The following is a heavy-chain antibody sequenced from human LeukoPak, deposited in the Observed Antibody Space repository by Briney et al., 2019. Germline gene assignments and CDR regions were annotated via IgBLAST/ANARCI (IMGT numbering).Heavy chain of an antibody. V-gene: IGHV3-43*02. CDR2: ISGDGTIT. D-gene: IGHD2-2*01. J-gene: IGHJ6*02. Sequence: RGSLRLSCAASGLNLDAYAIDSVRQAPGKGLEWVSLISGDGTITYYADSVKGRFTISRDNSKTSLLLEMTSLRSEYTALYYCAKDTPLFYQYYGIDVWGQGTTVTVSS. CDR3: AKDTPLFYQYYGIDV. CDR1: GLNLDAYA.